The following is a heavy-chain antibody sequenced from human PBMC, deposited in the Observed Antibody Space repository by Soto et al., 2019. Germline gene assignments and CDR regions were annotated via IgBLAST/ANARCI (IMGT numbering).Heavy chain of an antibody. J-gene: IGHJ6*02. CDR3: AKGQHCSSTSCYFYYYGMDV. Sequence: QVQLVESGGGVVQPGRSLRLPCAASGFIFNTYDMHWVRQAPGKGLEWVAVISYDGSNKYYADSVKGRLTISRDNSKKMLYLQMNSLRPEDTAVYYCAKGQHCSSTSCYFYYYGMDVWGQGTKVAVSS. V-gene: IGHV3-30*18. CDR2: ISYDGSNK. CDR1: GFIFNTYD. D-gene: IGHD2-2*01.